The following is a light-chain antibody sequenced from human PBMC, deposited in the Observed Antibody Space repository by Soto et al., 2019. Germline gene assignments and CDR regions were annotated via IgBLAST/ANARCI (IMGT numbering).Light chain of an antibody. CDR3: QKYNRAPPT. CDR1: QGISDY. J-gene: IGKJ1*01. Sequence: DIQMTQSPSSLSASVGDRVTITCRASQGISDYLAWYQQKPGKVPELLIYGASTLQAGVPSRCSGSGAGTDFTLTISSLQPEDVATYYCQKYNRAPPTFGQGTKVEI. V-gene: IGKV1-27*01. CDR2: GAS.